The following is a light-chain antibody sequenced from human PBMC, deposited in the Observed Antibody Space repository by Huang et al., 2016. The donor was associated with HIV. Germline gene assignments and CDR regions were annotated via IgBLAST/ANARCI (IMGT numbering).Light chain of an antibody. V-gene: IGKV3-15*01. J-gene: IGKJ4*01. CDR3: QQYNNWPPLT. Sequence: EVGMTQSPATLSVSPGERATLSCRASQSISSNLAWYQQTPGQAPRLLIYAVSTSVTGVPARFSASGSGTDFTLTISSLQSEDYAVYYCQQYNNWPPLTFGGGTKVEIK. CDR1: QSISSN. CDR2: AVS.